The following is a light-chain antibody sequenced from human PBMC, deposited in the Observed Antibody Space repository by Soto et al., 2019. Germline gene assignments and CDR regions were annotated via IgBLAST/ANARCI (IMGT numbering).Light chain of an antibody. CDR1: SSDVGGYNY. Sequence: QSALTQPASVSGSPGQSITISCTGTSSDVGGYNYVSWYQQHPVKAPKLMIYDVTNRPSGVSDRFSGSKSGNTASLTISGLQAEDEDDYYGSSYTSSSTPYVFGTGTKLTVL. J-gene: IGLJ1*01. CDR3: SSYTSSSTPYV. CDR2: DVT. V-gene: IGLV2-14*01.